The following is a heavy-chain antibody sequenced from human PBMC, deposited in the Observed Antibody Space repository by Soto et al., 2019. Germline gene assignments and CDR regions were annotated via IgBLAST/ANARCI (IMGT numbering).Heavy chain of an antibody. Sequence: SETLSLTCTVSGASISGFYCSCVRNSAWKGLEWIGRIYATGTTDYNPSLKSRVMMSVDTSKKQFSLKLRSVTAADTAVYYCVRDGTKTLRDWFDPWGQGISVTVSS. J-gene: IGHJ5*02. CDR1: GASISGFY. CDR3: VRDGTKTLRDWFDP. V-gene: IGHV4-4*07. D-gene: IGHD1-1*01. CDR2: IYATGTT.